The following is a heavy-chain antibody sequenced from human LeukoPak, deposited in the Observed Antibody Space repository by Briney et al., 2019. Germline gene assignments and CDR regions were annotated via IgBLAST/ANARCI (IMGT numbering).Heavy chain of an antibody. CDR1: GYTFTSYD. CDR2: MNPNSGNT. J-gene: IGHJ4*02. V-gene: IGHV1-8*01. Sequence: ASVKVSCKASGYTFTSYDINWVRQATGQVLEWMGWMNPNSGNTGYAQKFQGRVTMTRNTSISTAYMELSSLRSEDTAVYYCAREPYYYDSSGYDYWGQGTLVTVSS. D-gene: IGHD3-22*01. CDR3: AREPYYYDSSGYDY.